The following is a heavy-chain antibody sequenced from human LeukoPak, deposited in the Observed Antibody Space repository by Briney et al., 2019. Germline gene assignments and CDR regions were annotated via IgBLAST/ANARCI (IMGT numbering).Heavy chain of an antibody. CDR1: GGTLSSYA. CDR3: ARARYETRIWPKSRYDYYHYMDV. V-gene: IGHV1-69*05. D-gene: IGHD3-3*01. J-gene: IGHJ6*03. Sequence: SVKVSCKASGGTLSSYAISWVRQAPGQGLEWMGGIIPIFGTANYAQEFQDRVTITRDTSASTAYMELSSLRSEDMAVYYCARARYETRIWPKSRYDYYHYMDVWGKGTTVTVSS. CDR2: IIPIFGTA.